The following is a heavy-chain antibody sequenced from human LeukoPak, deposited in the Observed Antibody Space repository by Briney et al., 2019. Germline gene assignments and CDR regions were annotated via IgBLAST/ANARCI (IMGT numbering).Heavy chain of an antibody. V-gene: IGHV4-61*02. Sequence: SETLSLTCTVSGGSISSGSYYWSWIRQPAGKGLEWIGRIYTSGSTNYNPSLKSRVTISVDTSKNQFSLKLSSVTAADTAVYYCGRWGGRNDTFDIWGQGTMVTVSS. CDR3: GRWGGRNDTFDI. CDR2: IYTSGST. J-gene: IGHJ3*02. D-gene: IGHD3-16*01. CDR1: GGSISSGSYY.